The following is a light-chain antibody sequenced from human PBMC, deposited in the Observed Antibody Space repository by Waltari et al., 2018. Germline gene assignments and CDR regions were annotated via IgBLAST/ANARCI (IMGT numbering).Light chain of an antibody. CDR3: RPYAGSNHYV. Sequence: QSALTQPPSASGSPGQSVTISCTGTSSDVGGYNYVSWYQQHPGKAPKLVIYEVSKRPSGCPDRFSCSTPGNTASLTVSGLQSDDEADYYCRPYAGSNHYVVGTGTKFTVL. J-gene: IGLJ1*01. V-gene: IGLV2-8*01. CDR2: EVS. CDR1: SSDVGGYNY.